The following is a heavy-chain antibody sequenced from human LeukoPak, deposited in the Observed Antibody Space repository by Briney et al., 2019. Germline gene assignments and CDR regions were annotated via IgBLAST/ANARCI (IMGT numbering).Heavy chain of an antibody. D-gene: IGHD3-3*01. CDR2: INWNGGST. Sequence: GGSLRLSCAASGFTFDDYGMIWVRQAPGKGLEWVSGINWNGGSTGYADSVKGRFTISRDNAKNSLYLQMNSLRAEDTALYYCSITIFGVVNYMDVWGKGTTVTVSS. CDR3: SITIFGVVNYMDV. J-gene: IGHJ6*03. CDR1: GFTFDDYG. V-gene: IGHV3-20*04.